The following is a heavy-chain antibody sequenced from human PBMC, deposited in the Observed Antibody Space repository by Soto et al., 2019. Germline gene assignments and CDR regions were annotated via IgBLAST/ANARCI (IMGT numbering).Heavy chain of an antibody. Sequence: GASVKVSCKASGYTFTSYGISWVRQAPGQGLVWMGWISAYNGNTNYAQKLQGRVTMTTDTSTSTAYMELRSLRSDDTAVYYCARARDSITIFGVVIPNWFDPWGQGTLVTVSS. CDR1: GYTFTSYG. V-gene: IGHV1-18*01. J-gene: IGHJ5*02. D-gene: IGHD3-3*01. CDR3: ARARDSITIFGVVIPNWFDP. CDR2: ISAYNGNT.